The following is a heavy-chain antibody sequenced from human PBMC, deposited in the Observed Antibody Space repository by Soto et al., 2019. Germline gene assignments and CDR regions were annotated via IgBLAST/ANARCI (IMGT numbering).Heavy chain of an antibody. J-gene: IGHJ3*02. CDR2: IYHSGST. CDR1: SGSISSSNW. CDR3: ARESLQDIVVVPAAIGAFDI. Sequence: QVQLQESGPGLVKPSGTLSLTCAVSSGSISSSNWWSWVRQPPGKGLAWIGEIYHSGSTNYNPSLKSRFTISVDQSKNQFSLKLSSVTAADTAVYYCARESLQDIVVVPAAIGAFDIWGQGTMVTVSS. D-gene: IGHD2-2*01. V-gene: IGHV4-4*02.